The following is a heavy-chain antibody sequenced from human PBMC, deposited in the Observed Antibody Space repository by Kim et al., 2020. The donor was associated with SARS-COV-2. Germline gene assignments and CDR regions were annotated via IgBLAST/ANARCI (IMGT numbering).Heavy chain of an antibody. CDR3: ARDLVSQQLDDFYYYGMDV. V-gene: IGHV3-11*06. Sequence: GGSLRLSCAASGFTFSDYYMSWIRQAPGKGLEWVSYISSSSSYTNYADSVKGRFTISRDNAKNSLYLQMNSLRAEDTAVYYCARDLVSQQLDDFYYYGMDVWGQGTTVTVSS. D-gene: IGHD6-13*01. CDR1: GFTFSDYY. CDR2: ISSSSSYT. J-gene: IGHJ6*02.